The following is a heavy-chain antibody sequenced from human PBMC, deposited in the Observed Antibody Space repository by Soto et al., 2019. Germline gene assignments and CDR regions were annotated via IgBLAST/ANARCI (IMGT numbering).Heavy chain of an antibody. CDR3: ARRWGTPFDH. D-gene: IGHD1-26*01. CDR2: IYYSGST. V-gene: IGHV4-59*08. CDR1: GGSISSYY. Sequence: SETLSLTCTASGGSISSYYWSCIRQPPGKGLEWIGYIYYSGSTNYNPSLKSRVTISVDTSKNQFSLKLSSVTAADTAVYYCARRWGTPFDHWGQGPLATVSS. J-gene: IGHJ4*02.